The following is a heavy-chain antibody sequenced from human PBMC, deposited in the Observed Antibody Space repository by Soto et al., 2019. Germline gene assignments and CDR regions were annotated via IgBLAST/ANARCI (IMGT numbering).Heavy chain of an antibody. CDR1: GFTFSFYA. CDR2: ISYDGSYK. CDR3: AKDMGATGTPFYFFDY. J-gene: IGHJ4*02. V-gene: IGHV3-30*18. Sequence: GGSLRLSCAASGFTFSFYAMHWVRQAPGKGLEWVTIISYDGSYKYYADSVKGRFTISRDISKNTLHLQMNSLRAEDTAVYYCAKDMGATGTPFYFFDYWGQGTLVTVSS. D-gene: IGHD1-1*01.